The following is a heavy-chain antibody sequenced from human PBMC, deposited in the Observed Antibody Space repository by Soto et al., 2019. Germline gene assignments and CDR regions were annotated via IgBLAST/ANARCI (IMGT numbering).Heavy chain of an antibody. J-gene: IGHJ4*02. Sequence: SLRLSCAAXGFTFSSYAMHWVRQAPGKGLEWVAVISYGGSNKYYADSVKGRFTISRDKSKNTLYLQMNSLRAEDTAVYYCPRANYYDSSGYYALYDYWGQGTLVTVSS. D-gene: IGHD3-22*01. CDR1: GFTFSSYA. CDR3: PRANYYDSSGYYALYDY. CDR2: ISYGGSNK. V-gene: IGHV3-30-3*01.